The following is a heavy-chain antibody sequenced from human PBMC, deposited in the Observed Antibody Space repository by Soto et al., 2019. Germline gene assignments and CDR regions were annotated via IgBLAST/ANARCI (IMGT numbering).Heavy chain of an antibody. V-gene: IGHV4-30-4*01. Sequence: QVQLQESGPGLVKPSQTLSLTCTVSGGSISSGDYYWSWIRQPPGKGLEWIGYIYYSGSTYYNPSLKSRVTTSTDTSKTQFSLKLSSVTAADTAVYYCARAQGSGFLVSWGQGTLVTVSS. CDR1: GGSISSGDYY. CDR3: ARAQGSGFLVS. J-gene: IGHJ4*02. D-gene: IGHD3-10*01. CDR2: IYYSGST.